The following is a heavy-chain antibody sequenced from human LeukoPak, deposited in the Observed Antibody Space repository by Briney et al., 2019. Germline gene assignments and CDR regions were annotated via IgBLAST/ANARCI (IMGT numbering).Heavy chain of an antibody. D-gene: IGHD1-26*01. V-gene: IGHV5-51*01. CDR1: EYSFINYW. CDR3: ARLSGSYYSAFDI. Sequence: GESLKISCRGSEYSFINYWIGWVRQMPGKGLEWMAIIYPGDSDTRYDPSFKGQVTISADKSINTAYLQWSSLKASDTAMYYCARLSGSYYSAFDIWGQETMVTVSS. J-gene: IGHJ3*02. CDR2: IYPGDSDT.